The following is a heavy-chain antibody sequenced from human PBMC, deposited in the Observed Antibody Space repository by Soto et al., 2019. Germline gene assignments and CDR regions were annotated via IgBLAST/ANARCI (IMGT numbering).Heavy chain of an antibody. CDR1: GGTFSSYA. CDR2: IIPIFGTA. Sequence: GASVKVSCKASGGTFSSYAISWVRQAPGQGLEWMGGIIPIFGTASYAQKFQGRVTMTRDTSTSTVYMELSSLRSGDTAVYYCARAPKPISSEYYYDSSRGLYYFDYWGQGTLVTVSS. CDR3: ARAPKPISSEYYYDSSRGLYYFDY. V-gene: IGHV1-69*05. J-gene: IGHJ4*02. D-gene: IGHD3-22*01.